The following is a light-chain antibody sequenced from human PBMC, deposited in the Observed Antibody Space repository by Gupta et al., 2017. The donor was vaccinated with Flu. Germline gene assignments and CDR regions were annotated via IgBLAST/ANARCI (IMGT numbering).Light chain of an antibody. V-gene: IGKV3-11*02. CDR2: NAY. J-gene: IGKJ3*01. Sequence: EIVLTHSQATLSLSPGDRATVSCRASQCVSSYLAWYQHKPGQAPRLLIYNAYNRATRMTTRINGRGPVSDFTLTISSRVPEDFVVYYFQLHSNWPLFAFGPGTKVDIK. CDR3: QLHSNWPLFA. CDR1: QCVSSY.